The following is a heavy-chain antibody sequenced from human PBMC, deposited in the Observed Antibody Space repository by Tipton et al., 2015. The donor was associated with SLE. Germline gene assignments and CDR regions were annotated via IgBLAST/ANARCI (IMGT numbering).Heavy chain of an antibody. CDR3: ARDPQGDERAPAAW. D-gene: IGHD3-16*01. J-gene: IGHJ4*02. CDR1: GGSFSGYY. V-gene: IGHV4-34*01. Sequence: TLSLTCAVYGGSFSGYYWSWIRQPPGKGLEWIGEINHSGGTNYNPSLKSRVTISADTSKNQLSLRLTSVTAADTAVYYCARDPQGDERAPAAWWGQGTLVIVSS. CDR2: INHSGGT.